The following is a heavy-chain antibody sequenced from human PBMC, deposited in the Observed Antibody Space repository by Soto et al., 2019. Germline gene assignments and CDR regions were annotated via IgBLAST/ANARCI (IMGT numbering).Heavy chain of an antibody. CDR2: INHSGSN. J-gene: IGHJ3*02. CDR3: ARGGSTDWQVAFAI. CDR1: GGSFSTYY. Sequence: QLQQWGAGLLKPSETLSLTCVVSGGSFSTYYYNWIRQSPGKGLEWIGEINHSGSNNYSPSLKSRVTMSLDTSKTQFSLKLTSVTAADTAVYYCARGGSTDWQVAFAIWGQGTMVTVSS. D-gene: IGHD3-9*01. V-gene: IGHV4-34*01.